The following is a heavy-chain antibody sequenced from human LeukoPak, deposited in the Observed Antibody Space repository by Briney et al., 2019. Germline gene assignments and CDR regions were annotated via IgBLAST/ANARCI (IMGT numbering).Heavy chain of an antibody. CDR2: IYYSGST. V-gene: IGHV4-59*01. CDR3: ASVPPAGSHSGGNYFAGPYTFDM. Sequence: SETLSLTCTVSGGSISSYYWSWIRQPPGKGLEWIGYIYYSGSTNYNPSLKSRASISLDTSQNQFSLQMTSVTAADTAVYYCASVPPAGSHSGGNYFAGPYTFDMWGQGTMVTVSS. D-gene: IGHD2-15*01. J-gene: IGHJ3*02. CDR1: GGSISSYY.